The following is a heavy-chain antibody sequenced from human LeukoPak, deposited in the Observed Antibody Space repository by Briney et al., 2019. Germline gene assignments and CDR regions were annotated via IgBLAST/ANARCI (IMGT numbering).Heavy chain of an antibody. CDR2: INHSGST. J-gene: IGHJ4*02. CDR3: ARDYRAFYDSSGYPS. Sequence: SETLSLTCAVYGGSFSGYYWSWIRQPPGKGLEWIGEINHSGSTNYNPSLKSRVTISVDTSKNQFSLKLSSVTAADTAVYYCARDYRAFYDSSGYPSWGQGTLVTVSS. D-gene: IGHD3-22*01. V-gene: IGHV4-34*01. CDR1: GGSFSGYY.